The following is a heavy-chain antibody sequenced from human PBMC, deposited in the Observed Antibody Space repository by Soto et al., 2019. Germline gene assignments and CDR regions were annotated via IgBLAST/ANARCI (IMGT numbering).Heavy chain of an antibody. CDR2: ISSSGSTI. CDR3: ARDRHSSSWYPRGEDY. CDR1: GFTFSSYE. D-gene: IGHD6-13*01. V-gene: IGHV3-48*03. J-gene: IGHJ4*02. Sequence: EVQLVESGGGLVQPGGSLRLSCAASGFTFSSYEMNWVRQAPGKGLEWVSYISSSGSTIYYADSVKGRFPIARDNAKNSLYLRMNSLRAEDTAVYDCARDRHSSSWYPRGEDYWVQGILVTVSS.